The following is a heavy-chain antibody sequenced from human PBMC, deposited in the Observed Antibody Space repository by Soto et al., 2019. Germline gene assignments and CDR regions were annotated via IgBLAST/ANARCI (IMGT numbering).Heavy chain of an antibody. CDR2: ISPMFGAA. V-gene: IGHV1-69*19. CDR1: GGTFNTYA. CDR3: AREVQVHTPAFVY. D-gene: IGHD3-10*01. Sequence: QVQLVQSGAEMKKHGSSVKVSCQSSGGTFNTYAMNWVRQAPGQGREWMGDISPMFGAANYAPKFQGRVTSTADESTGTSYMQLSSLTSEDTALYFCAREVQVHTPAFVYWGQGTLVTVSS. J-gene: IGHJ4*02.